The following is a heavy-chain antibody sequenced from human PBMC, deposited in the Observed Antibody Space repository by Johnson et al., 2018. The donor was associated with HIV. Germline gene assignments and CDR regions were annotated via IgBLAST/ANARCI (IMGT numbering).Heavy chain of an antibody. V-gene: IGHV3-30*02. D-gene: IGHD2-21*01. CDR1: GFTFSSYG. J-gene: IGHJ3*02. CDR2: IRYDGSNK. CDR3: AKGGCGGAFDI. Sequence: QVQLVESGGGVVQPGGSLRLSCAASGFTFSSYGIHWVRQAPGKGLEWVAFIRYDGSNKYYADSVKGRFTISRDNSKNTLFLQMNSVRAEDTAVYYCAKGGCGGAFDIWGQGTMVTVSS.